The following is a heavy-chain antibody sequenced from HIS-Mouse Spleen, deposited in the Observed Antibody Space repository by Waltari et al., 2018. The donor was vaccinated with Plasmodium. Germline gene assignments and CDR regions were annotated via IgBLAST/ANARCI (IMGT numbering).Heavy chain of an antibody. Sequence: EVQLVESGGGLVQPGGSLRLSCAASGFTARSNDMSWVRQAPGKGLEWVSVIYSGGSTYYADSVKGRFTISRDNSKNTLYLQMNSLRAEDTAVYYCATPRVGGSYFDYWGQGTLVTVSS. CDR3: ATPRVGGSYFDY. J-gene: IGHJ4*02. V-gene: IGHV3-66*01. CDR1: GFTARSND. CDR2: IYSGGST. D-gene: IGHD1-26*01.